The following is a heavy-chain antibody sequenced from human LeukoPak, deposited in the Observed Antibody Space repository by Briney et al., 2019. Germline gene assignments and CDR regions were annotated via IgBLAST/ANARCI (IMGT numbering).Heavy chain of an antibody. V-gene: IGHV1-69*06. Sequence: ASVKVSCKASGGTFSSYAISWVRQAPGQGLEWMGGIIPIFGTANYAQKFQGRVTITADKSTSTAYMELSSLRSEDTAVYYCARWGSPLRGWYRRGSGYYYGMDVWGKGTTVTVSS. CDR3: ARWGSPLRGWYRRGSGYYYGMDV. CDR1: GGTFSSYA. J-gene: IGHJ6*04. D-gene: IGHD6-19*01. CDR2: IIPIFGTA.